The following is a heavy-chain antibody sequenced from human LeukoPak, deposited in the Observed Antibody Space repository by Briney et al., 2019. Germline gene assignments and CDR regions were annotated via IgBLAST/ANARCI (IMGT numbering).Heavy chain of an antibody. V-gene: IGHV3-20*04. CDR2: INWNGGST. J-gene: IGHJ4*02. CDR3: ARDRFESRGWVYCFDH. CDR1: GFTFDDYG. Sequence: PGGSLRLSCAASGFTFDDYGMSWVRQAPGKGLEWVSGINWNGGSTGYADSVKGRFTISRDNAKSSLYLQINSLRAEDTAVYFCARDRFESRGWVYCFDHWGQGTLVTVSS. D-gene: IGHD6-13*01.